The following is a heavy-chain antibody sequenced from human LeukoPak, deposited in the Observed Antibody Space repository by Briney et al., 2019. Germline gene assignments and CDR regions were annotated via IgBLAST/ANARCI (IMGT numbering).Heavy chain of an antibody. D-gene: IGHD2-21*02. J-gene: IGHJ4*02. CDR2: ISGGGST. CDR1: GFTFSSYA. CDR3: ARAQYCGGDCYAPGSYYFDY. Sequence: GGSLRLSCAASGFTFSSYAMSWVRQAPGKGLEWVSAISGGGSTYYADSVKGRFTISRDNAKNTLYLQMNSLRAEDTAVYYCARAQYCGGDCYAPGSYYFDYWGQGTLVTVSS. V-gene: IGHV3-23*01.